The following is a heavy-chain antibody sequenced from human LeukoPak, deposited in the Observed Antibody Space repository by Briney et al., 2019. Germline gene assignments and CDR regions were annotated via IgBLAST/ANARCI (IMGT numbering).Heavy chain of an antibody. J-gene: IGHJ4*02. Sequence: SETLSLTCTVSGGSISSYYWSWIRQPPGKGLEWIGYIYYSGSTNYNPSLKSRVTISVDTSKNQVSLKLISVTAADTAVYYCARENWNYGEDFWGQGTLVTVSS. CDR3: ARENWNYGEDF. D-gene: IGHD1-7*01. CDR1: GGSISSYY. CDR2: IYYSGST. V-gene: IGHV4-59*12.